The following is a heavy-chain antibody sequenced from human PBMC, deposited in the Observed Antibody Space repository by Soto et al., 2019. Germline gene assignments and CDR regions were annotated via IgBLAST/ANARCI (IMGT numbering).Heavy chain of an antibody. J-gene: IGHJ4*02. Sequence: EVQVLECGGDLVQPGGSLRLSFAVSGFSLTTYAMTWVSQAPGEGLEWVATITGGTGPTYYGDSVKGRFTVSRDKSKNTLYLRMNSLRVDVTAIYSCVKDLYNDIFDSWGQGTLVPVSS. CDR1: GFSLTTYA. CDR2: ITGGTGPT. CDR3: VKDLYNDIFDS. V-gene: IGHV3-23*01. D-gene: IGHD1-1*01.